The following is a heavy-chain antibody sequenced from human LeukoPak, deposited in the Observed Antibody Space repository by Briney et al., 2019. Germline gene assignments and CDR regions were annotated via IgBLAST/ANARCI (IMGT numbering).Heavy chain of an antibody. Sequence: GGSLRLSCAASGFTFSTYGMHWVRQAPGKGLEWVSSIFPSGGEIHYADSVRGRFTISRDNSKSTLSLQMNSLRAEDTAIYYCATYKQVLLPFESWGQGTLVTVSS. D-gene: IGHD2-8*02. CDR2: IFPSGGEI. CDR3: ATYKQVLLPFES. CDR1: GFTFSTYG. J-gene: IGHJ4*02. V-gene: IGHV3-NL1*01.